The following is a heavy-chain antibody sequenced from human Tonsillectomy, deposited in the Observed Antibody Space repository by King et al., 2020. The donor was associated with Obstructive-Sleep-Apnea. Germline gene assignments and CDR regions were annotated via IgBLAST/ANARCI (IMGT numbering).Heavy chain of an antibody. D-gene: IGHD6-13*01. CDR1: GFSFSTRD. V-gene: IGHV3-30*18. CDR2: ISWHEREK. Sequence: VQLVESGGGVVQPGTSLRLSCAASGFSFSTRDIHWVRQAPGKGLEWVGLISWHEREKYYADSGKGRLTISRDNSKNTLYLEMNGLRAEDTAAYYCAKGEWSSRSIDYWGQGTLVTVSS. J-gene: IGHJ4*02. CDR3: AKGEWSSRSIDY.